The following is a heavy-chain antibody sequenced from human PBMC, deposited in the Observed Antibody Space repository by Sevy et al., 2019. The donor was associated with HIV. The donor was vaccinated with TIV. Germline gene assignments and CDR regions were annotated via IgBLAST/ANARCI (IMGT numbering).Heavy chain of an antibody. Sequence: SETLSLTCSVSGASISSSSYYWGWIRQPPGKGLEWIGSIDYRGSTYYTPALKSRGTISGDASKNRFSLKLRSVTAADTAFYYCARYLRGDFAGGFDSWGQGALVTVSS. D-gene: IGHD4-17*01. J-gene: IGHJ5*01. CDR3: ARYLRGDFAGGFDS. CDR2: IDYRGST. CDR1: GASISSSSYY. V-gene: IGHV4-39*01.